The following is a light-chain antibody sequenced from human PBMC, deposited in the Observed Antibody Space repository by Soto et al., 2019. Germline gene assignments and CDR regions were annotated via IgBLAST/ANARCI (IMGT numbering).Light chain of an antibody. V-gene: IGKV3-20*01. CDR2: GAS. J-gene: IGKJ2*01. Sequence: EIVLTQSPGTLSLSPGERATLSCRASQSVSSSYLAWYQQKPGQAPRLLIYGASSRATGIPDRFSGSGSGPDFTLTISRLEPEDFALYYCQQYGSSPPYTFGQGTKLEIK. CDR1: QSVSSSY. CDR3: QQYGSSPPYT.